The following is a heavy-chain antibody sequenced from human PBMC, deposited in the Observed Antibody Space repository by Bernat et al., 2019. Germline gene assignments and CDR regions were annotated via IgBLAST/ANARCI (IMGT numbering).Heavy chain of an antibody. J-gene: IGHJ6*02. CDR2: ISGGGGST. V-gene: IGHV3-23*01. CDR1: GFTFKSYA. Sequence: EVHLLESGGGLVQPGGSLRLSCAASGFTFKSYAMSWVRQAPGKGLEWVSGISGGGGSTDYADSVKGRFTSSRDNSKNTLYLQMNSLRAEDTAVYYCAMEYSSSCYAMTWSGYYGMDVWGRGTTVTVSS. CDR3: AMEYSSSCYAMTWSGYYGMDV. D-gene: IGHD6-13*01.